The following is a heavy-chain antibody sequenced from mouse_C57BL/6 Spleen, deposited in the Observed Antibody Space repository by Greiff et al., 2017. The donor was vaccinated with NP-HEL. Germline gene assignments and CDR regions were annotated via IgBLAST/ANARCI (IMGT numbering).Heavy chain of an antibody. V-gene: IGHV5-12*01. Sequence: EVKLVESGGGLVQPGGSLKLSCAASGFTFSDYYMYWVRQTPEKRLEWVAYISNGGGSTYYPDTVKGRFTISRDNAKNTLYLQMSRLKSEDTAMYYCGSTVVPYAMDYWGQGTSVTVSS. J-gene: IGHJ4*01. CDR2: ISNGGGST. CDR1: GFTFSDYY. CDR3: GSTVVPYAMDY. D-gene: IGHD1-1*01.